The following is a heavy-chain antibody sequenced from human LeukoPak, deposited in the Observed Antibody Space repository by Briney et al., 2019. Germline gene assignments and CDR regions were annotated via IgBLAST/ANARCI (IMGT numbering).Heavy chain of an antibody. CDR3: AKDRQPGGMGDC. D-gene: IGHD2-2*01. CDR1: GFTFSNYA. J-gene: IGHJ4*02. V-gene: IGHV3-23*01. Sequence: QPGGSLRLSCAASGFTFSNYAMSWVRQAPGKGLEWVSGIVTSGGSTNYADSAKGRFTISRGNSKNTLFLQMNSLGAEDTAVYYCAKDRQPGGMGDCWGQGTLVTVSS. CDR2: IVTSGGST.